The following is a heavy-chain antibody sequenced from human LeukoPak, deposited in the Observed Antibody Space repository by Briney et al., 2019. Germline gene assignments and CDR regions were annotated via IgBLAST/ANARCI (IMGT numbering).Heavy chain of an antibody. Sequence: PGGSLRLSCAASGFTFSSYSMNWVRQAPGKGLEWVSYISSSSSTIYYADSVKGQFTISRDNAKNSLYLQMNSLRAEDTAVYYCARTRGELQRRRAAFDIWGQGTMVTVSS. J-gene: IGHJ3*02. V-gene: IGHV3-48*01. CDR2: ISSSSSTI. CDR1: GFTFSSYS. D-gene: IGHD1-1*01. CDR3: ARTRGELQRRRAAFDI.